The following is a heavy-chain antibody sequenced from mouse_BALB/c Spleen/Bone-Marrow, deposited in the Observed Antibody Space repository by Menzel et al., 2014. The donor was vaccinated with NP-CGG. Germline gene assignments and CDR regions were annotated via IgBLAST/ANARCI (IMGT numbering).Heavy chain of an antibody. J-gene: IGHJ3*01. CDR3: ARAGGLRSSWFAY. Sequence: QVQLQQSGAELAKPGASVKMSCKASGYTFTSYWMHWVKQRPGQGLEWIGYINPSTGYTEFNQKLKDKATLTADKSSSTAYMQLSSLTSEDSAVYYCARAGGLRSSWFAYWGQGTLVTVSA. D-gene: IGHD1-1*01. V-gene: IGHV1-7*01. CDR2: INPSTGYT. CDR1: GYTFTSYW.